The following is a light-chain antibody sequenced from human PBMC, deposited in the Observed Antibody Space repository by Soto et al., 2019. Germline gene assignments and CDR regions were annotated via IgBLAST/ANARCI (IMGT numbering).Light chain of an antibody. J-gene: IGKJ3*01. CDR3: QQYGNSGVT. V-gene: IGKV3-20*01. CDR2: GVS. Sequence: EIVLTQSPATLSLSPGERATLSCRAGQSVSSYLAWHQQKPGQAPRLLIYGVSSRATGIPDRFSGSGSGTDFTLTISRLEPEDFAVYYCQQYGNSGVTFGPGTKVDIK. CDR1: QSVSSY.